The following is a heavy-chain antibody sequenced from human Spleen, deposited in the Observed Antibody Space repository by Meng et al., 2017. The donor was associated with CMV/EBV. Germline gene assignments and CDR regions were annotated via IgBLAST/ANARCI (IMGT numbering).Heavy chain of an antibody. D-gene: IGHD2-15*01. CDR2: INPKTGAT. CDR3: ARQGDVIVDWGNYFNP. J-gene: IGHJ5*02. Sequence: ASVKVSCKASGYTFTGYYMHWVRQAPGQGLEWMGWINPKTGATAYAQKFQGRVTLTRDTSISTAYMDLNRLKSDDTAVYYCARQGDVIVDWGNYFNPWGQGTLVTVSS. V-gene: IGHV1-2*02. CDR1: GYTFTGYY.